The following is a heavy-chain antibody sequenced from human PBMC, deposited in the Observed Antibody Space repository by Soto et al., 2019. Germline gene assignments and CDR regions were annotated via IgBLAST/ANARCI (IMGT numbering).Heavy chain of an antibody. CDR2: IYYSGIT. J-gene: IGHJ4*02. Sequence: SETLSLTCTVSGGSISSGDYYWSWIRQPPGKGLEWIGYIYYSGITDYNPSLKSRVTISVDTSKSQFSLKLSSVTAADTAVYYCARGGGVYYFDYWGQGTPVTVSS. V-gene: IGHV4-61*08. CDR3: ARGGGVYYFDY. CDR1: GGSISSGDYY. D-gene: IGHD2-8*02.